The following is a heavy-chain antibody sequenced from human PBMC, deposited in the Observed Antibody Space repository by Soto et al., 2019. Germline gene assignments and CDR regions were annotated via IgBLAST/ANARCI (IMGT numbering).Heavy chain of an antibody. J-gene: IGHJ6*02. V-gene: IGHV1-69*06. CDR1: GGTFSTYA. CDR3: AREGPVAGNYGMVV. D-gene: IGHD6-19*01. Sequence: QVQLLQSGAEVKKPVSSVKVSCKASGGTFSTYAISWVRQAPGQGLEWMGGIIPIFATPSYAQKFQGRVTITADKSTSTAYMELSSLRSEDTAVYYCAREGPVAGNYGMVVWGQGTTVTVSS. CDR2: IIPIFATP.